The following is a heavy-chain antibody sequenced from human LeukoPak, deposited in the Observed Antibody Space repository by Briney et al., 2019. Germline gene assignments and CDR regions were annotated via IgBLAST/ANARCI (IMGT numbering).Heavy chain of an antibody. J-gene: IGHJ4*02. CDR2: ISGSGGST. D-gene: IGHD2-15*01. Sequence: GGSLRLSCAASGFTFSSYAMSWVRQAPGKGLEWVSAISGSGGSTYYADSVKGRLTISRDNSKNTLYLQMNSLRAEDTAVYYCAKDYSGYCSGGSCYSPGYFDYWGQGTLVTVSS. CDR3: AKDYSGYCSGGSCYSPGYFDY. V-gene: IGHV3-23*01. CDR1: GFTFSSYA.